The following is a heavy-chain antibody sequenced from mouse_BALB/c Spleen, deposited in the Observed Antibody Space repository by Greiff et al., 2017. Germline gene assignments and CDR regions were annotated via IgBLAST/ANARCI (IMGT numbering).Heavy chain of an antibody. CDR3: ARAPYYYGSGMYWYFDV. D-gene: IGHD1-1*01. J-gene: IGHJ1*01. CDR2: IYWDDDK. CDR1: GFSLSTSGMG. Sequence: QVTLKESGPGILQPSQTLSLTCSFSGFSLSTSGMGVSWIRQPSGKGLEWLAHIYWDDDKRYNPSLKSRLTISKDTSSNQVFLKITSVDTADTATYYCARAPYYYGSGMYWYFDVWGAGTTVTVSS. V-gene: IGHV8-12*01.